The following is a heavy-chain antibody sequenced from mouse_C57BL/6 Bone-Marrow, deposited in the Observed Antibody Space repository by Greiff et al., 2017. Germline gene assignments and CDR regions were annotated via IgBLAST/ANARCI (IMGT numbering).Heavy chain of an antibody. V-gene: IGHV14-4*01. D-gene: IGHD1-1*01. Sequence: VQLQQSGAELVRPGASVTLSCTASGFNIKDDSMHWVKQRPEQGLEWIGWIEPENGDTEYASKFQGKATITADTSSNTAYLQLSSLTSEDTAVYYCTFITTVPGDYCGQGTTLTVSS. J-gene: IGHJ2*01. CDR2: IEPENGDT. CDR1: GFNIKDDS. CDR3: TFITTVPGDY.